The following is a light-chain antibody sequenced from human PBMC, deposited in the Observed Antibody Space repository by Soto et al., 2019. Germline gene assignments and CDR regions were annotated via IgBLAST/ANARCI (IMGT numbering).Light chain of an antibody. CDR2: KAS. CDR1: RSIXTL. J-gene: IGKJ1*01. CDR3: LQYYDYRT. Sequence: GDRVTITCRASRSIXTLXAWXXQXPXXXPXXXIYKASSLESGIPSRFSGSGSGTEFTLTISSLQPDDFATYYCLQYYDYRTFGQGTKVDIK. V-gene: IGKV1-5*03.